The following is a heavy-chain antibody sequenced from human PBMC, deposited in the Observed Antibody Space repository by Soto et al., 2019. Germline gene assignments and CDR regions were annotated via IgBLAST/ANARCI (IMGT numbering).Heavy chain of an antibody. CDR1: GYTFTSYD. CDR2: MNPNSGNT. V-gene: IGHV1-8*01. Sequence: GASVKVSCKASGYTFTSYDINWVRQATGQGLEWMGWMNPNSGNTGYAQKFQGRVTMTRNTSISTAYMELSSLRSEDTAVYYCAAVYYDFWSETNNWFDPWGQGTLVTVSS. CDR3: AAVYYDFWSETNNWFDP. J-gene: IGHJ5*02. D-gene: IGHD3-3*01.